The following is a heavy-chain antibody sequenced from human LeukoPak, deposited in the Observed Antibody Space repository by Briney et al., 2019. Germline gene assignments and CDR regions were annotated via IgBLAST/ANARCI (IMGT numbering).Heavy chain of an antibody. D-gene: IGHD3-22*01. CDR2: IYHSGST. CDR1: GGSISSGGYS. CDR3: ARDKYYYDSSGYYGQIYYFDY. V-gene: IGHV4-30-2*01. J-gene: IGHJ4*02. Sequence: SETLSLTCAVSGGSISSGGYSWSWIRQPPGKGLEWIGYIYHSGSTYYNPSLKSRVTISVDRSKNQFSLKLSSVTAADTAVYYCARDKYYYDSSGYYGQIYYFDYWGQGTLVTVSS.